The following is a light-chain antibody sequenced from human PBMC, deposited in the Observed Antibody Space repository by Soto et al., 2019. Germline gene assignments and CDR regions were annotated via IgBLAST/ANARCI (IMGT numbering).Light chain of an antibody. CDR2: GAS. CDR1: QSVSSNY. V-gene: IGKV3-20*01. CDR3: KKYGRSPMFT. Sequence: EIVWTQSPGTLSSSPGDRATLSCRASQSVSSNYLAWYQQKPGQAPRLLIYGASRGAAGIPARFRGSGSGTDFSLTISRLEPEDFAVYFCKKYGRSPMFTFGQETKLEVK. J-gene: IGKJ2*01.